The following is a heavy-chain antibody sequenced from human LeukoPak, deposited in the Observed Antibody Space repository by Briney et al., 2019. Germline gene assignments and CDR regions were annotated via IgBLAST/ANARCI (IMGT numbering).Heavy chain of an antibody. CDR1: GFTFRKYW. Sequence: GVSLRLSCAPSGFTFRKYWVIGVREAPGGGGECVANIRQGGREKYYVDCVKGGFTISRENAKNSLYLQMNSLRDEGRAVYYCGRDPTIFGVVIVPDYWGQGTLLTVSS. D-gene: IGHD3-3*01. CDR2: IRQGGREK. V-gene: IGHV3-7*01. CDR3: GRDPTIFGVVIVPDY. J-gene: IGHJ4*02.